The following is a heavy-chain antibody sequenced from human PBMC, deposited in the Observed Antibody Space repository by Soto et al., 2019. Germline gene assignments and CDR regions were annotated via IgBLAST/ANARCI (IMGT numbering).Heavy chain of an antibody. CDR3: AKEKGTYSSSFSNSGDWYFDL. Sequence: SLRLSCAASGFTFSSYAMSWVRQAPGKGLEWVSAISGSGGSTYYADSVKGRFTISRDNSKNTLYLQMNSLRAEDTAVYYCAKEKGTYSSSFSNSGDWYFDLWGRGTLVTVSS. CDR1: GFTFSSYA. D-gene: IGHD6-6*01. CDR2: ISGSGGST. J-gene: IGHJ2*01. V-gene: IGHV3-23*01.